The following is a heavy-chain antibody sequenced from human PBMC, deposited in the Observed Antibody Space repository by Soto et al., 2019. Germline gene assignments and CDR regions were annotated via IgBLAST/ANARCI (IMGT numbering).Heavy chain of an antibody. Sequence: QVQLVESGGGVVQPGRSLRLSCAASGFTFSSYGMHWVRQAPGKGLEWVAVIWYDGSNKYYADSVKGRFTISRDNSKNTLYLQINSLRAEDTAVYYCARDPSYAKPAYNWFDPWGQGTLVTVSS. D-gene: IGHD1-26*01. CDR3: ARDPSYAKPAYNWFDP. J-gene: IGHJ5*02. V-gene: IGHV3-33*01. CDR1: GFTFSSYG. CDR2: IWYDGSNK.